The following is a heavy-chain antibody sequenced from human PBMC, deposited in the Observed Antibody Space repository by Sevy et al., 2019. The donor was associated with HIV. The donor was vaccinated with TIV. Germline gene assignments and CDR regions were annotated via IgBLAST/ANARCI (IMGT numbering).Heavy chain of an antibody. Sequence: GESLKISCAASGFTFSSYAMTWVRQAPGKGLEGVSVIYSDGTTYHADSVKDRFTISRDNSKNTLYLQMNSLRAEDTAVYYCARGKSGYGYALNYWGQGTLVTVSS. CDR3: ARGKSGYGYALNY. D-gene: IGHD5-18*01. J-gene: IGHJ4*02. V-gene: IGHV3-66*01. CDR1: GFTFSSYA. CDR2: IYSDGTT.